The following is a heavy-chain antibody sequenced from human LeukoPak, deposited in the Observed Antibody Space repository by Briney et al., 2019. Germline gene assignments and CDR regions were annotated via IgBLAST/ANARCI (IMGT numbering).Heavy chain of an antibody. D-gene: IGHD3-10*01. CDR2: ISGSGGST. Sequence: GGSLRLSCAASGVTVSSNYMSWVRQAPGKGLEWGSAISGSGGSTYYADSVKGGFTISRENSKNTVYLQMNRLRAEETAVYYCAKDYGEVLWFGEFPNYFDYWGQGTLVTVSS. V-gene: IGHV3-23*01. CDR1: GVTVSSNY. CDR3: AKDYGEVLWFGEFPNYFDY. J-gene: IGHJ4*02.